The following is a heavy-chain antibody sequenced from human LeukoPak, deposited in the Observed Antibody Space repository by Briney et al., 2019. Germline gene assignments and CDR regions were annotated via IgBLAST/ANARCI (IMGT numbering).Heavy chain of an antibody. V-gene: IGHV3-30*18. Sequence: GGSLRLSCAASGFTFSSYGMHWVRQAPGKGLEWVAVISYDGSNKYYADSVKGRFTISRDNSKNTLYLQMNSLRAEDTAVYYCAKDLDTVMVGWGQGTLVTVSS. CDR1: GFTFSSYG. CDR3: AKDLDTVMVG. J-gene: IGHJ4*02. D-gene: IGHD5-18*01. CDR2: ISYDGSNK.